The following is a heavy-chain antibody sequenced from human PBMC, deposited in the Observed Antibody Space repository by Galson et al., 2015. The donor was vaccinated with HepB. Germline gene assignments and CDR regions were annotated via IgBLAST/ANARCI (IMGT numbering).Heavy chain of an antibody. CDR1: GFTFSSYA. Sequence: SLRLSCAASGFTFSSYAMHWVRQAPGKGLEWVAVISYDGSNKYYADSVKGRFTISRDNSKNTLYLQMNSLRAEDTAVYYCARDPIGAFDIWGQGTMVTVSS. V-gene: IGHV3-30-3*01. D-gene: IGHD5-24*01. CDR2: ISYDGSNK. J-gene: IGHJ3*02. CDR3: ARDPIGAFDI.